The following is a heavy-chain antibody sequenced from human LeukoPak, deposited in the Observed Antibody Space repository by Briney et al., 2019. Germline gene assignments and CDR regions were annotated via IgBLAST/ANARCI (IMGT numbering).Heavy chain of an antibody. D-gene: IGHD3-22*01. J-gene: IGHJ3*02. Sequence: GESLKISCKGSGYSFTSYWIGWVRQMPGKGLEWMGIIYPGDSDTRYSPSFQGQVTISADKSISTAYLQWSSLKASDTAMYYCARREGRISYYYDSSGYQNAFDISGQGTMVTVSS. CDR3: ARREGRISYYYDSSGYQNAFDI. V-gene: IGHV5-51*01. CDR1: GYSFTSYW. CDR2: IYPGDSDT.